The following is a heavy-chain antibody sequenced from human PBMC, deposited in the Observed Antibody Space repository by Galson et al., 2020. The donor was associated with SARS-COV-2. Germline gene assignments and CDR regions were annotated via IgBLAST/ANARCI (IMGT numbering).Heavy chain of an antibody. CDR3: ARDRRDYYYDGSGYLSGENWFDP. CDR1: GFTFSSYW. D-gene: IGHD3-22*01. V-gene: IGHV3-7*03. J-gene: IGHJ5*02. Sequence: GESLKISCAASGFTFSSYWMSWVRQAPGKGLEWVANIKQDGSEKYYVDSVKGRFTISRDNAKNSLYLQMNSLRAEDTAVYYCARDRRDYYYDGSGYLSGENWFDPWGQGTLVTVSS. CDR2: IKQDGSEK.